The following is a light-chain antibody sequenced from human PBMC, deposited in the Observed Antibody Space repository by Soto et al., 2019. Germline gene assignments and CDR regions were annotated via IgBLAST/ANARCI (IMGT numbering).Light chain of an antibody. CDR3: QQYGSSPPYT. CDR1: QSVSSSY. J-gene: IGKJ2*01. CDR2: GAS. V-gene: IGKV3-20*01. Sequence: EIVLTQSPGTLSLSPGERATLSCRASQSVSSSYLAWYQQKPGQAPRLLIYGASSRAPGIPDRFSGSGSGTDFTLTISRLEPEDFAVYYCQQYGSSPPYTFGQGNKLEIK.